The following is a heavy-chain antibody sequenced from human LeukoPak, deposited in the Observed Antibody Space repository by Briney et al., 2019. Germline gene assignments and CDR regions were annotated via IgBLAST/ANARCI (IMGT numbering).Heavy chain of an antibody. Sequence: PSETLSLTCTVSGGSISSYYWSWIRQPPGKGLEWIGYIYYSGSTNYNPSLKSRVTISVDTSKNQFSLKLSSVTAADTAVYYCARGRDILTGSLAYYFDYWGQGTLVTVSS. CDR1: GGSISSYY. CDR2: IYYSGST. CDR3: ARGRDILTGSLAYYFDY. J-gene: IGHJ4*02. D-gene: IGHD3-9*01. V-gene: IGHV4-59*01.